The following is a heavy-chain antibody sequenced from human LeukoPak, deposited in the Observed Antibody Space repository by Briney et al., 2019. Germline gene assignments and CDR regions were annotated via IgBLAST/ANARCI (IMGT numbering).Heavy chain of an antibody. Sequence: ASVKVSCKASGYTCTSYDINWVRQAPGQGLEWMGWMNPNSGNTAYAQKFQGRVTMTRDTSISTAYMEVSSLRSEDTAEYYCASVSLGRFGMDVWGQGTTVTVSS. CDR1: GYTCTSYD. D-gene: IGHD3-3*02. J-gene: IGHJ6*02. CDR3: ASVSLGRFGMDV. V-gene: IGHV1-8*01. CDR2: MNPNSGNT.